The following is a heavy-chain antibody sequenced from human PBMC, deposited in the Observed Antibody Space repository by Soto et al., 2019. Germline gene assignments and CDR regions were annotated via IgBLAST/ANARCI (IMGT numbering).Heavy chain of an antibody. Sequence: EVQLLESGGGLVQPGGSLRLSCAASGFTFSSYAMSWVRPAPGKGLEWVSVISGSGDSTYYAVSVKGRFTISRDNSTNTLYMQLNSLRAEDTAIYYCASRTSGWYLDYWGQGTLVTVSS. CDR3: ASRTSGWYLDY. CDR2: ISGSGDST. CDR1: GFTFSSYA. J-gene: IGHJ4*02. V-gene: IGHV3-23*01. D-gene: IGHD6-19*01.